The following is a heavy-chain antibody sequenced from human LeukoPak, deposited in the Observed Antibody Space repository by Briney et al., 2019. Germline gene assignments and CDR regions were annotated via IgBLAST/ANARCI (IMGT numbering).Heavy chain of an antibody. CDR3: ARTASGPVTPYGKAFDI. V-gene: IGHV6-1*01. CDR1: GDSVSSNIAA. CDR2: TYYRSKWYN. J-gene: IGHJ3*02. D-gene: IGHD3/OR15-3a*01. Sequence: SQTLSLTCAISGDSVSSNIAAWNWIRQSPSRGLEWLGRTYYRSKWYNDYAESVKSRITVNPDTSKNQFSLHLNSVTPEDTAVYYCARTASGPVTPYGKAFDIWGQGTMVTVSS.